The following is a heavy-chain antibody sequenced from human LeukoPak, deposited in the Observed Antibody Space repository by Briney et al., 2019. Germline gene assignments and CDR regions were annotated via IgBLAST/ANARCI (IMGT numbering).Heavy chain of an antibody. V-gene: IGHV1-18*01. J-gene: IGHJ5*02. D-gene: IGHD3-10*01. CDR3: AREVLWFGELLWFDP. Sequence: GASVKVSCKASGYTFTSYGISWVRQAPGQGLEWMGWVSAYNGNTNYAQKLQGRVTMTTDTSTSTAYMELRSLRSDDTAVYYCAREVLWFGELLWFDPWGQGTLVTVSS. CDR1: GYTFTSYG. CDR2: VSAYNGNT.